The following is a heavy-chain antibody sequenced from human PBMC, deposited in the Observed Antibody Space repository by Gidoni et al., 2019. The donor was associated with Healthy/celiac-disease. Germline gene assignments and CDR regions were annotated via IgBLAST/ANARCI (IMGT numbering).Heavy chain of an antibody. Sequence: QVQLVQSGAEVKKPGASVKVSCKASGYTFNSYYMHCVRQAPGQGLEWMGIINPSGGSTSYAQKFQGRVTMTRDTSTSTVYMELSSLRSEDTAVYYCARAGSSSIVVVVAATYDWFDPWGQGTLVTVSS. CDR1: GYTFNSYY. V-gene: IGHV1-46*02. CDR3: ARAGSSSIVVVVAATYDWFDP. J-gene: IGHJ5*02. D-gene: IGHD2-15*01. CDR2: INPSGGST.